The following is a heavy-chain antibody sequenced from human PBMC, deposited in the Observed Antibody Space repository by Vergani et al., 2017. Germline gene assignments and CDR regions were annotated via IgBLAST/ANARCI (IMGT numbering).Heavy chain of an antibody. J-gene: IGHJ6*02. CDR2: IYYSGST. Sequence: QLQLQESGPGLVKPSETLSLTCTVSGGSISSSSYYWSWIRQPPGKGLEWIGYIYYSGSTNYNPSLKSRVTISVDTSKNQFSLKLSSVTAADTAVYYCARAGYSSSWYGNYYYYGMDVWGQGTTVTVSS. CDR3: ARAGYSSSWYGNYYYYGMDV. V-gene: IGHV4-61*01. CDR1: GGSISSSSYY. D-gene: IGHD6-13*01.